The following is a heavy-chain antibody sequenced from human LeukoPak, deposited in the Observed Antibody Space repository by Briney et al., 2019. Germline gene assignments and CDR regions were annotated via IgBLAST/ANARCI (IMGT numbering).Heavy chain of an antibody. CDR2: IIPILGIA. CDR1: GYTFTGYY. J-gene: IGHJ4*02. D-gene: IGHD2-2*02. V-gene: IGHV1-69*04. CDR3: ARDDRDIVVVPAAIAFDY. Sequence: SVKVSCKASGYTFTGYYMHWVRHAPGQGLEWMGRIIPILGIANYAQKFQGRVTITADKSTSKAYMELSSLRSEDTAVYYCARDDRDIVVVPAAIAFDYWGQGTLVTVSS.